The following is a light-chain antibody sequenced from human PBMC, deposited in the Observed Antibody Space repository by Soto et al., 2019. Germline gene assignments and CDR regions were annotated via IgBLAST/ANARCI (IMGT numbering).Light chain of an antibody. CDR2: GNI. J-gene: IGLJ3*02. CDR1: SSNLGAGHD. V-gene: IGLV1-40*01. CDR3: QSYDSTLSGVV. Sequence: QSVLTQPPSVSGAPGQRVTISCTGSSSNLGAGHDVHWYQQFPGTAPKLLIYGNINRPSGVPDRFSGSKSGTSASLAITGLQAEDEADYYCQSYDSTLSGVVFGGGTKVTVL.